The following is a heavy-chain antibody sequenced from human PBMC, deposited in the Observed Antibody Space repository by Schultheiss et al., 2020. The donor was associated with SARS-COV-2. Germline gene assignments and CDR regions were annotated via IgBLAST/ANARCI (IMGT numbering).Heavy chain of an antibody. CDR3: ARGGYCSSTSCSTSLNWFDP. J-gene: IGHJ5*02. V-gene: IGHV3-30*01. Sequence: GGSLRLSCAASGFTFSSFAMHWVRQAPGKGLEWVAVVLYDGSNDYYADSVKGRFTISRDNSKNTLYLQMNSLRAEDTAVYYCARGGYCSSTSCSTSLNWFDPWGQGTLVTVSS. D-gene: IGHD2-2*01. CDR2: VLYDGSND. CDR1: GFTFSSFA.